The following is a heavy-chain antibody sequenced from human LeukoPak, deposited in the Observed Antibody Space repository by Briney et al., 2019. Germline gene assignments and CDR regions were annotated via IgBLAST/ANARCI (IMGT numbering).Heavy chain of an antibody. V-gene: IGHV1-46*01. J-gene: IGHJ5*02. D-gene: IGHD3-10*01. CDR2: IDPSGGST. Sequence: ASVKVSCKAYAYTFSSYLMHWVRQAPGQGLEWMGIIDPSGGSTDYAQKFQGRVTMTRDTSTNTVYMELSSLRSEDTAVYFCARDLGLRGVTNWFDPWGQGTLVTVSS. CDR1: AYTFSSYL. CDR3: ARDLGLRGVTNWFDP.